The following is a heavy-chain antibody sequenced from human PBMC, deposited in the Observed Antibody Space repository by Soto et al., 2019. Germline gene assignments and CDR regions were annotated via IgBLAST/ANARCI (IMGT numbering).Heavy chain of an antibody. CDR1: GFTFSSYG. CDR2: IWYDGSNK. V-gene: IGHV3-33*01. Sequence: QVQLVESGGGVVQPGRSLRLSCAASGFTFSSYGMHWVRQAPGKGLEWVAVIWYDGSNKYYADSVKGRFTISRDNSKNTLYLQMNSLRAEDTAVYYCASDLLWSTYYYYGMDVWGQGTTVTVSS. D-gene: IGHD3-3*01. J-gene: IGHJ6*02. CDR3: ASDLLWSTYYYYGMDV.